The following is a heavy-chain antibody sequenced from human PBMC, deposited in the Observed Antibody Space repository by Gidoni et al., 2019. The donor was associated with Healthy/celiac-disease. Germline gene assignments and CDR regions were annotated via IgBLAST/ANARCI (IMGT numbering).Heavy chain of an antibody. D-gene: IGHD3-22*01. J-gene: IGHJ4*02. CDR2: ISYDGSNK. V-gene: IGHV3-30*03. CDR1: GFTFCSYG. Sequence: QVQLVESGGGVVQPGRSLRLSFAASGFTFCSYGMPWVRQAPGKGLEWVAVISYDGSNKYYADSVKGRFTISRDNSKNTLYLQMNSLRAEDTSVYYCATPLSYYYDSSGYYYDFDYWGQGTLVTVSS. CDR3: ATPLSYYYDSSGYYYDFDY.